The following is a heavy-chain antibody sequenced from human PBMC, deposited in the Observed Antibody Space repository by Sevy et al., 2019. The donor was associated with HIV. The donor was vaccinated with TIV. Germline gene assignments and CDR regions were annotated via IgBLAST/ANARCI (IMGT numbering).Heavy chain of an antibody. D-gene: IGHD3-10*02. J-gene: IGHJ5*02. Sequence: GESLKISCKGSGYRFTSYWIGWVRQMPGKGLEWMGIIYPGDSDTRYSPSFQGQVTISAEKSISTAYLQWSSLKASDTAMYYCARRDSITMIGGWFDPWGQGTLVTVSS. CDR2: IYPGDSDT. V-gene: IGHV5-51*01. CDR1: GYRFTSYW. CDR3: ARRDSITMIGGWFDP.